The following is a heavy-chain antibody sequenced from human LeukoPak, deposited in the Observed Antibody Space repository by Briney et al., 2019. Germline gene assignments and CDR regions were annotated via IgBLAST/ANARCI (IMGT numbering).Heavy chain of an antibody. V-gene: IGHV3-11*01. CDR2: ISSSGSTI. J-gene: IGHJ1*01. Sequence: GGSLRLSCAASGFTFSDYYMRWIRQAPGQGLELVSYISSSGSTIYYADSLKGRFTISRDNAKNSLYLQMNSLRAEDTAVYYCAITYSSSWYEYFQHWGQGTLVTVSS. D-gene: IGHD6-13*01. CDR3: AITYSSSWYEYFQH. CDR1: GFTFSDYY.